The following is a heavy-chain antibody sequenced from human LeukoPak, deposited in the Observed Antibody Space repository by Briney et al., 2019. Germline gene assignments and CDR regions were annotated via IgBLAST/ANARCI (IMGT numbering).Heavy chain of an antibody. J-gene: IGHJ4*02. V-gene: IGHV1-2*02. D-gene: IGHD3-3*01. CDR1: GYTFTGYY. Sequence: ASVKVSCKASGYTFTGYYMHWVRQAPGQGLEWMGWINPNSGGTNYAQKFQGRVTMTRATSISTAYMELSRLRFDDTAVYYCARDRDGGVGTLDYWGQGTLVPVSS. CDR2: INPNSGGT. CDR3: ARDRDGGVGTLDY.